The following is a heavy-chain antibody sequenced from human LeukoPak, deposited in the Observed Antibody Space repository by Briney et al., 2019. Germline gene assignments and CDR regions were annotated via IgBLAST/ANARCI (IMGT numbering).Heavy chain of an antibody. CDR3: ARRQGEANDY. J-gene: IGHJ4*02. V-gene: IGHV3-23*01. CDR2: ISGSGGIT. D-gene: IGHD3-16*01. Sequence: GGSLRLSCAASGFTFSNYILTWVRQAPGKGLEWVSGISGSGGITYYADSVKGRFTISRDNSENRLYLQMSSLRAEDTAVYYCARRQGEANDYWGQGTLVTVSS. CDR1: GFTFSNYI.